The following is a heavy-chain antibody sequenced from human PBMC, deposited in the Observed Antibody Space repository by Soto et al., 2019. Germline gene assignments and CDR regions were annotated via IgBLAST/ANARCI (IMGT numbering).Heavy chain of an antibody. V-gene: IGHV4-30-4*01. CDR3: ARVADACSGGSCSNYYYYGMDV. Sequence: TSETLSLTCTVSGGSISSGDYYWSWIRQPPGKGLEWIGYIYYSGSTYYNPSLKSRVTISVDTSKNQFSLKLSSVTAADTAVYYCARVADACSGGSCSNYYYYGMDVWGQGTTVTVSS. CDR1: GGSISSGDYY. J-gene: IGHJ6*02. CDR2: IYYSGST. D-gene: IGHD2-15*01.